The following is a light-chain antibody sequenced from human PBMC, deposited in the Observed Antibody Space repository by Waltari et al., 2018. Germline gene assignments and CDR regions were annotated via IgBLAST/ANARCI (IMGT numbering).Light chain of an antibody. Sequence: QSALTQPASVSGSPGQSITISCTGTNSDIGSYNFVSWYQQHPHKVPKLVLYEVSNRPAGVSNRFAGSKSGNTAFLTISGLQAEDEAEYYCSSYTKSTTQVFGTGTKVTVL. CDR3: SSYTKSTTQV. CDR2: EVS. J-gene: IGLJ1*01. V-gene: IGLV2-14*01. CDR1: NSDIGSYNF.